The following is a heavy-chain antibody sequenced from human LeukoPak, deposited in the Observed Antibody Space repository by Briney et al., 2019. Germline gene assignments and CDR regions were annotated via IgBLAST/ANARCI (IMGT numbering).Heavy chain of an antibody. Sequence: GASVKVSCKASGGTFSSYAISWVRQAPGQGLEWMGGIIPIFGTANYAQKFQGRVTITADESTSTAYMELSSLRSEDTAVYYCSRSPDRTGYFDYWGQGTLVTVSS. CDR3: SRSPDRTGYFDY. J-gene: IGHJ4*02. V-gene: IGHV1-69*01. CDR1: GGTFSSYA. D-gene: IGHD1-1*01. CDR2: IIPIFGTA.